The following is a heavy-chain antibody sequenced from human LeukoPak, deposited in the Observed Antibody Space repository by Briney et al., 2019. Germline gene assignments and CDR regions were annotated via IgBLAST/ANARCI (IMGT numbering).Heavy chain of an antibody. CDR1: GGSFSGYY. CDR3: ARARITMVRGVIIDY. V-gene: IGHV4-34*01. Sequence: SETLSLTCAVYGGSFSGYYWSWIRQPPGKGLGWIGEINHSGSTNYNPSLKSRVTISVDTSKNQFSLKLSSVTAADTAVYYCARARITMVRGVIIDYWGQGTLVTVSS. D-gene: IGHD3-10*01. J-gene: IGHJ4*02. CDR2: INHSGST.